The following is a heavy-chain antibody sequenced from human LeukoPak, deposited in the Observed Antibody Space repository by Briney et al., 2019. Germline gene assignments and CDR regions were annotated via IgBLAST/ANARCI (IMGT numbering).Heavy chain of an antibody. V-gene: IGHV3-21*01. J-gene: IGHJ6*02. D-gene: IGHD3-3*02. Sequence: PGGSLRRSCAASGFTFSSYSMNWVRQAPGKGLEWVSSISSSSSCIYYADSVKGRFTISRDNAKNSLYLQMNSLRAEDTAVYYCARDHFTSFYYYGMDVWGQGTTVTVSS. CDR1: GFTFSSYS. CDR2: ISSSSSCI. CDR3: ARDHFTSFYYYGMDV.